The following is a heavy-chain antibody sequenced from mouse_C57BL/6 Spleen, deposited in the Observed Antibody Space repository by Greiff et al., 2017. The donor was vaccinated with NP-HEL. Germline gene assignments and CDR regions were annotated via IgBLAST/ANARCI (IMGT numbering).Heavy chain of an antibody. J-gene: IGHJ3*01. D-gene: IGHD1-1*01. CDR1: GYTFTEYT. CDR3: ARHRYYGSSWESPWFAY. Sequence: VQLQQSGAELVKPGASVKLSCKASGYTFTEYTIHWVKQRSGQGLEWIGWFYPGSGSIKYNEKFKDKATLTADKSSSTVYMVLSRLTSEDAAVYFCARHRYYGSSWESPWFAYWGQGTLVTVSA. CDR2: FYPGSGSI. V-gene: IGHV1-62-2*01.